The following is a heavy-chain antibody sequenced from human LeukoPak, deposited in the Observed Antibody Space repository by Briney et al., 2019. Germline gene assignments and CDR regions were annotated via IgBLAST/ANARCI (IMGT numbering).Heavy chain of an antibody. CDR3: AKSPTYSGSRYYFDY. V-gene: IGHV3-30-3*02. CDR1: GFTFSSYA. Sequence: GRSLRLSCAASGFTFSSYAMHWVRQAPGKGLEWVAVISYDGSNKYYADSVKGRFTISRDNSKNTLYLQMNSLRAEDTAVYYCAKSPTYSGSRYYFDYWGQGTLVTVSS. J-gene: IGHJ4*02. D-gene: IGHD1-26*01. CDR2: ISYDGSNK.